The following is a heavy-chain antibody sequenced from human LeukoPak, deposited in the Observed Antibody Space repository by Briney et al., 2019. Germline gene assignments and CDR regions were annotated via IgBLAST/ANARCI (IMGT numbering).Heavy chain of an antibody. Sequence: ASVRVSCKASGYTFTGYYMHWVRQAPGQGLEWMGWINPNSGGTNYAQKFQGRVTMTRDTSISTAYMELSRLRSDDTAVYYCAREFRVVAPTQGDEYWGQGTLVTVSS. CDR1: GYTFTGYY. CDR2: INPNSGGT. J-gene: IGHJ4*02. CDR3: AREFRVVAPTQGDEY. V-gene: IGHV1-2*02. D-gene: IGHD2-21*01.